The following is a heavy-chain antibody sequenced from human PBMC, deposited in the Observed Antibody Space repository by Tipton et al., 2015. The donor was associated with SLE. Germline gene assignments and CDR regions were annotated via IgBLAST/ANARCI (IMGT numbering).Heavy chain of an antibody. CDR2: IYYIGST. J-gene: IGHJ4*02. CDR1: GGSFTSHY. CDR3: AGDFGDSKFDY. V-gene: IGHV4-59*11. Sequence: TLSLTCTVSGGSFTSHYWSWIRQAPGKGLEWIGNIYYIGSTNYNPSLNSRVTMSVDRSKNQFSLRLSSVTAADTAVYYCAGDFGDSKFDYWGQGMRVAVSS. D-gene: IGHD4-17*01.